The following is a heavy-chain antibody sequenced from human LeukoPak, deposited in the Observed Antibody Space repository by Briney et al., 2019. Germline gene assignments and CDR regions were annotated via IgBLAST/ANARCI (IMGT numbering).Heavy chain of an antibody. D-gene: IGHD4-17*01. CDR3: ARISLVTTNYYYYMDV. J-gene: IGHJ6*03. CDR1: GGSISSYY. Sequence: SETLSLTCTVSGGSISSYYWSWIRQPPGKGLEWVGYIYYSGSTNYNPSLKSRVTISVDTSKNQFSLKLSSVTAADTAVYYCARISLVTTNYYYYMDVWGKGTTVTVSS. V-gene: IGHV4-59*01. CDR2: IYYSGST.